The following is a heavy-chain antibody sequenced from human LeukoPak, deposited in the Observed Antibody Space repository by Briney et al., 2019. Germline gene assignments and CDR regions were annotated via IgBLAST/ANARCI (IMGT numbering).Heavy chain of an antibody. D-gene: IGHD6-13*01. J-gene: IGHJ4*02. CDR1: GFTFSSYA. CDR2: ISYDGSNK. V-gene: IGHV3-30*04. CDR3: ARASSSWYSDY. Sequence: ARCLSLSCPASGFTFSSYAMHRVRQAPGEGREWVGVISYDGSNKYYADSVKGRFTITRDNSKNTLYLQTNSLRAEDTAVYYCARASSSWYSDYWGQGTLVTVSS.